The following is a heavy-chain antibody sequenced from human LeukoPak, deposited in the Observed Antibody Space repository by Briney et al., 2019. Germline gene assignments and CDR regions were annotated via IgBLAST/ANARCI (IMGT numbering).Heavy chain of an antibody. D-gene: IGHD3-22*01. J-gene: IGHJ3*02. CDR1: GFTFTSYE. CDR2: ISSSGSTI. V-gene: IGHV3-48*03. CDR3: ATSYYDSSAYYVWSAFDI. Sequence: PGGSLRLSCAASGFTFTSYEMNCVRQAPGKGLEWVSCISSSGSTIYYADSVKGRFTISRDNAKNSLYLQMNSLRAEDTAVYYCATSYYDSSAYYVWSAFDIWGQGTMLTVSS.